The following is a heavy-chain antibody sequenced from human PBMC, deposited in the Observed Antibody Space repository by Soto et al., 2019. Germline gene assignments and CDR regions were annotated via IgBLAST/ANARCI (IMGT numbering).Heavy chain of an antibody. J-gene: IGHJ6*02. CDR3: ATPHLRGRQYDYRSPATAALYHSGLGV. Sequence: QVLLAQSGAEVKKPGSSVKVSCQTSRGTFNTSPISWVRQAPGQGLEWLGDIVPVFGMVNYAQQFQDRLNLTADEATTRGGREVSRLTPEDTAVYFCATPHLRGRQYDYRSPATAALYHSGLGVWGQGTTVIVSS. D-gene: IGHD3-3*01. V-gene: IGHV1-69*01. CDR2: IVPVFGMV. CDR1: RGTFNTSP.